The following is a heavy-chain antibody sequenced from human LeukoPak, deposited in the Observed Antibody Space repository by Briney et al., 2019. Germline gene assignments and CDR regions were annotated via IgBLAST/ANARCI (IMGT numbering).Heavy chain of an antibody. Sequence: GGSLRFSCAASGFTFSSYSMKWVRQAPGKGLEGVLSISSSSSYIYYADSVKGRFTISRDNAKNSLYLQMNRLRAEDTAVYYCARTGVRLQLRSWVPFDYWGQGTLVTVSS. D-gene: IGHD5-24*01. CDR1: GFTFSSYS. J-gene: IGHJ4*02. V-gene: IGHV3-21*01. CDR3: ARTGVRLQLRSWVPFDY. CDR2: ISSSSSYI.